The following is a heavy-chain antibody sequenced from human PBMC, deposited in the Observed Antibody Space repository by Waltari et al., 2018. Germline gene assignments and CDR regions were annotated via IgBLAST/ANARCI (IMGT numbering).Heavy chain of an antibody. D-gene: IGHD3-3*01. CDR3: AKGGAGFLEWSYDY. Sequence: EVQLLESGGGLVQPGGSLRLSCAASGFNFRRYAMSWVRQAPGKGLGWVSSMSTSSGITYYADSVMGRFTISRDNSKNTVYLQMTSLRAEDTAIYYCAKGGAGFLEWSYDYWGQGSLVTVSS. CDR1: GFNFRRYA. V-gene: IGHV3-23*01. CDR2: MSTSSGIT. J-gene: IGHJ4*02.